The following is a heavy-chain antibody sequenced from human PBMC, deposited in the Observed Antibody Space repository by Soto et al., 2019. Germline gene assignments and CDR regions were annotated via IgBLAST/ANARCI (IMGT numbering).Heavy chain of an antibody. CDR1: GYTFTSYG. Sequence: SVKVSCKASGYTFTSYGISWVRQAPGQGLEWMGWISAYNGNTNYAQKLQGRVTMTTDTSTSTAYMELRSLRSDDTAVYYCARVEAARLQVGWFDPWGQGTLVTVSS. J-gene: IGHJ5*02. CDR3: ARVEAARLQVGWFDP. D-gene: IGHD6-6*01. CDR2: ISAYNGNT. V-gene: IGHV1-18*01.